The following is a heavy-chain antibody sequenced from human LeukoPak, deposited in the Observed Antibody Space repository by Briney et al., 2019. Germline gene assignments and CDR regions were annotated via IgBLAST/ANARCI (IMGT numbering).Heavy chain of an antibody. D-gene: IGHD6-13*01. J-gene: IGHJ4*02. Sequence: PGGSLRLSCAASGFTFSSYGMHWVRQAPGKGLEWVAFIRYDGSNKYYADSVKGRFTISRDNSKNTLYLQMNSLRAEDTAVYYCAKDRVLGAAAWFSDYWGQGTLVTVSS. CDR3: AKDRVLGAAAWFSDY. CDR1: GFTFSSYG. V-gene: IGHV3-30*02. CDR2: IRYDGSNK.